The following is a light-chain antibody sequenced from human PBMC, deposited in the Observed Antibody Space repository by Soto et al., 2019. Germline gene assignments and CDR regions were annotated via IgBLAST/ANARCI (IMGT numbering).Light chain of an antibody. CDR1: QSLVHSDGNTY. CDR2: KVS. J-gene: IGKJ1*01. Sequence: DTVLKQVLRSSPVTLGQTASISCRSSQSLVHSDGNTYLSWLQQRPGQPPRLLIYKVSNRFSGVPDRFSGSGADTSFTLIITKVEAEDVGLYYCTQATQFPRTLGQGTKIEIK. V-gene: IGKV2-24*01. CDR3: TQATQFPRT.